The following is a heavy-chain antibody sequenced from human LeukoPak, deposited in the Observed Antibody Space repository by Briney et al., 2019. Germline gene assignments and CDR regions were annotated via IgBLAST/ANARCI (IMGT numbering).Heavy chain of an antibody. D-gene: IGHD2-15*01. CDR1: GFSFSSYA. CDR3: ARVLRYCSGGNCYSGGLGYMDV. CDR2: IIASGGST. J-gene: IGHJ6*03. Sequence: PGGSLRLSCAASGFSFSSYAMSWVRQAPGKGLEWVSSIIASGGSTYYADSVKGRFTISRDNSKNTVYLQMNSLRAEDTAVYYCARVLRYCSGGNCYSGGLGYMDVWGKGTTVTISS. V-gene: IGHV3-23*01.